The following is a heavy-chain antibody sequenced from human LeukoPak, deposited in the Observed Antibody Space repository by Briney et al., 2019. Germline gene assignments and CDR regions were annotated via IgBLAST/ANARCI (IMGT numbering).Heavy chain of an antibody. D-gene: IGHD3-22*01. J-gene: IGHJ4*02. CDR3: ARDQNFHGSGGYYGIDC. Sequence: GASVKVSCKASGYTFTGYYIHWVRQAPGQGLEWIGWINPNNGGTNYAQKFQDGVTMTKGTSISTAYMELSRLTSDDTAVYYCARDQNFHGSGGYYGIDCWGQGTLVTVSS. CDR1: GYTFTGYY. CDR2: INPNNGGT. V-gene: IGHV1-2*02.